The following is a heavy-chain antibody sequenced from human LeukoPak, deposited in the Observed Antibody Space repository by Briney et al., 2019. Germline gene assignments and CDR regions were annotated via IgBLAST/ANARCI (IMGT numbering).Heavy chain of an antibody. Sequence: ASVKVSCKASGYTFSSYGISWVRQAPGQGLEWMGWISTYNGNTNYAQNLQGRVTMTTDTSTSTAYMELTSLRSDDTAVYYCARDTGYYGRSGYYYWGQGTLVTVSS. J-gene: IGHJ4*02. CDR1: GYTFSSYG. D-gene: IGHD3-22*01. V-gene: IGHV1-18*01. CDR2: ISTYNGNT. CDR3: ARDTGYYGRSGYYY.